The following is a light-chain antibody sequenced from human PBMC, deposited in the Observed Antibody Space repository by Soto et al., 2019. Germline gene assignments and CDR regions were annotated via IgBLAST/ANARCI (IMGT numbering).Light chain of an antibody. V-gene: IGKV1-6*02. Sequence: AIQMTQSPSSLSASVGDRVTITCRASQAIRNDLGWYQQKPGKAPKLLIYFASTLQSGVPSRFSGSGSGTDFTLTISSLQPEDFATYYCQQSYSTTITFGQGTRLEIK. CDR3: QQSYSTTIT. CDR2: FAS. CDR1: QAIRND. J-gene: IGKJ5*01.